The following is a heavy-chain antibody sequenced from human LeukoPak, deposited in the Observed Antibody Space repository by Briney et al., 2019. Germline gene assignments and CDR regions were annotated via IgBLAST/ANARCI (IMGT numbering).Heavy chain of an antibody. D-gene: IGHD3-22*01. CDR1: GGTFSSYA. CDR3: ARGVMGYYDSSGYYYEF. CDR2: MNPNSGNT. J-gene: IGHJ4*02. Sequence: ASVKVSCKASGGTFSSYAISWVRQAPGQGLEWMGWMNPNSGNTGYAQKFQGRVTMTRNTSISTAYMELSSLRSEDTAVYYCARGVMGYYDSSGYYYEFWGQGTLVTVSS. V-gene: IGHV1-8*02.